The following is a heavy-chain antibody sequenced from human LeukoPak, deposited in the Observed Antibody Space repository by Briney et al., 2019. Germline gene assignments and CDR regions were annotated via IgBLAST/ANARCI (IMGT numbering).Heavy chain of an antibody. D-gene: IGHD4-23*01. Sequence: PGGPLRLSCAASGFTFSRYSMNWVRQAPGKGLEWVSYISSSSSTIDYADSVKGRFSISRDNAKNSLYLQMKSLRDEDTAVYYCAREDGGKADIWGQGTMVTVSS. V-gene: IGHV3-48*02. CDR2: ISSSSSTI. CDR1: GFTFSRYS. J-gene: IGHJ3*02. CDR3: AREDGGKADI.